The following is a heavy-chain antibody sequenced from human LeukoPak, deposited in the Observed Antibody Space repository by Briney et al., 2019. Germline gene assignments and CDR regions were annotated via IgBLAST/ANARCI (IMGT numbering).Heavy chain of an antibody. CDR3: ARVRSYPNAFDI. CDR2: ISAYNGNT. D-gene: IGHD1-26*01. J-gene: IGHJ3*02. CDR1: GYTLTELS. Sequence: ASVKVSCKVSGYTLTELSMHWVRQAPGQGLEWMGWISAYNGNTNYAQKLQGRVTMTTDTSTSTAYMELRSLRSDDTAVYYCARVRSYPNAFDIWGQGTMVTVSS. V-gene: IGHV1-18*01.